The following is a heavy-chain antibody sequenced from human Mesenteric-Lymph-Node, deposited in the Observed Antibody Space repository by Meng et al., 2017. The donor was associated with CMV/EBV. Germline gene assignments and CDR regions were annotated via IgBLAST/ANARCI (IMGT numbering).Heavy chain of an antibody. V-gene: IGHV1-2*02. Sequence: ASVKVSCKASGYTFTSYYMHWVRQAPGQGLEWMGWINPNSGGTNYAQKFQGRVTMTRDTSISTAYMELSRLRSDDTAVYYCAREYCGGDCYSYNWFDPWGQGTLVTVSS. D-gene: IGHD2-21*01. J-gene: IGHJ5*02. CDR2: INPNSGGT. CDR3: AREYCGGDCYSYNWFDP. CDR1: GYTFTSYY.